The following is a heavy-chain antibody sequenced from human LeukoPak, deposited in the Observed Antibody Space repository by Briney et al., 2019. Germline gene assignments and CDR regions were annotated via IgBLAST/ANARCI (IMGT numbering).Heavy chain of an antibody. CDR2: INPQSGGT. V-gene: IGHV1-2*02. CDR3: ARVYRLYERTYPAGYDI. J-gene: IGHJ3*02. D-gene: IGHD6-25*01. Sequence: GASVKVSCKASGYNYRDYYIHWVRHAPGQGLEWGGWINPQSGGTRYAPRFQGRVTMSSDTSINTAYMELRRLTSDDTAVFYCARVYRLYERTYPAGYDIWGQGTGVTVSS. CDR1: GYNYRDYY.